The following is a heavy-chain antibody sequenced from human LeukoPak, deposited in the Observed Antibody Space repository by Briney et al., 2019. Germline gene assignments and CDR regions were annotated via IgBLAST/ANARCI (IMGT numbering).Heavy chain of an antibody. J-gene: IGHJ4*02. CDR1: GYMFTSYW. D-gene: IGHD6-13*01. V-gene: IGHV5-51*01. Sequence: GESLKISCKGSGYMFTSYWIGWVRQMPGKGLEWMGIIYPGDSDTRYSPSFEGQVTISADMSIRTAYLQWSSLKASDTAMYYCARRIAGAGSDYWGQGTLVTVSS. CDR2: IYPGDSDT. CDR3: ARRIAGAGSDY.